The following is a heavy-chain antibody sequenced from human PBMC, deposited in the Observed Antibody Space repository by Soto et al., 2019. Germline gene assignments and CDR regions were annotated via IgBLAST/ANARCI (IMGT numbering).Heavy chain of an antibody. CDR3: AKDHLAYCGGDCSPDY. J-gene: IGHJ4*02. Sequence: QVQLVESGGGVVQPGRSLRLSCAASGFTFSSYGMHWVRQAPGKGLEWVAVISYDGSNKYYADSVKGRFTISRDNSKTTLYLQMNSLRAEDTAVYYCAKDHLAYCGGDCSPDYWGQATLVTVSS. V-gene: IGHV3-30*18. D-gene: IGHD2-21*02. CDR1: GFTFSSYG. CDR2: ISYDGSNK.